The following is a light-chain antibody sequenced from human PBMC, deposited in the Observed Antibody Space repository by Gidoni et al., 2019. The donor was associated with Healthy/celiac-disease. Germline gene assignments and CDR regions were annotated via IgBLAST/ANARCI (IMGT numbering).Light chain of an antibody. CDR2: DVT. V-gene: IGLV2-14*03. J-gene: IGLJ3*02. CDR1: SSDVGGYNY. Sequence: QSALTQPASVSGSPGQSIIISCTGTSSDVGGYNYVSWYQQHPGKAPKLMIYDVTNRPSGVSNRFSGSKSGNTASLTISGLQAEDEADYYCNSYTSSSTWVFGGGTKLTVL. CDR3: NSYTSSSTWV.